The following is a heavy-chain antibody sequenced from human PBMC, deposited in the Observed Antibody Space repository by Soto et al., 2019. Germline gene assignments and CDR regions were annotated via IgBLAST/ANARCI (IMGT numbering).Heavy chain of an antibody. V-gene: IGHV4-59*01. J-gene: IGHJ5*02. Sequence: SETLSLTCSVSGASITTYYWSWIRQPPGKGLEWIGSISYSGSTKYNPSLESRVMISLDTSKNQFSLRLTSVTAADTALYYCARDWDSSGLFDPRGQGALVTVSS. CDR3: ARDWDSSGLFDP. CDR2: ISYSGST. D-gene: IGHD3-10*01. CDR1: GASITTYY.